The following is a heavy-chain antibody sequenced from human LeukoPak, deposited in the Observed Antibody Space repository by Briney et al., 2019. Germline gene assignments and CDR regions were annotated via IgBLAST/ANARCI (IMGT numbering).Heavy chain of an antibody. D-gene: IGHD1-14*01. Sequence: GGSLRLSCSASGFSFSSHWMNWVRQTPGKGLGWVAIMNTDGSGKNYVDSVRGRFTISRDNAKNSLYLQMNSLRAEDTAVYYCARSNHGPDYWGQGTLVTVS. CDR3: ARSNHGPDY. J-gene: IGHJ4*02. CDR1: GFSFSSHW. CDR2: MNTDGSGK. V-gene: IGHV3-7*01.